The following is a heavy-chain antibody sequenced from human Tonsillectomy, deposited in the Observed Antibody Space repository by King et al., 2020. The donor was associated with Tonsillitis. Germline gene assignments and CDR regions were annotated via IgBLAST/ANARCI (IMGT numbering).Heavy chain of an antibody. D-gene: IGHD6-19*01. J-gene: IGHJ4*02. CDR3: ATNPSSGWYFDY. CDR1: GFIFSSYG. CDR2: ISYDGSNK. V-gene: IGHV3-33*05. Sequence: VQLVESGGGVVQPGRSLRLSCAASGFIFSSYGMHWVRQAPGKGLEWVAVISYDGSNKYYADSVKGRSTISRDNSKNTLSLQVNSLRVEDTAVYYCATNPSSGWYFDYWGQGTLVTVSS.